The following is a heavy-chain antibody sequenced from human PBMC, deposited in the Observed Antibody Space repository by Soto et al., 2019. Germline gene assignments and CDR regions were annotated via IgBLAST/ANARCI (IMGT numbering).Heavy chain of an antibody. D-gene: IGHD3-22*01. CDR1: GFTFSSYA. CDR3: AKDTDYYDSSGPFDY. J-gene: IGHJ4*02. CDR2: ISGSGGST. V-gene: IGHV3-23*01. Sequence: GGSLRLYCAASGFTFSSYAMSWVRQAPGKGLEWVSAISGSGGSTYYADSVKGRFTISRDNSKNTLYLQMNSLRAEDTAVYYCAKDTDYYDSSGPFDYWGQGTLVTVSS.